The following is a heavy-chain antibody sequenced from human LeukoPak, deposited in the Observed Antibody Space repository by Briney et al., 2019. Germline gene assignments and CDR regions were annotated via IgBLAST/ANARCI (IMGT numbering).Heavy chain of an antibody. D-gene: IGHD2-15*01. V-gene: IGHV4-59*01. CDR1: GGSISSYY. Sequence: SETLSLTCTVSGGSISSYYWSWIRQPPGKGLEWIGCIYYSGSTNYNPSLKSRVTISVDTSKNQFSLKLSSVTAADTAVYYCARARGSSSSFGLYYYYYMDVWGKGTTVTVSS. CDR2: IYYSGST. J-gene: IGHJ6*03. CDR3: ARARGSSSSFGLYYYYYMDV.